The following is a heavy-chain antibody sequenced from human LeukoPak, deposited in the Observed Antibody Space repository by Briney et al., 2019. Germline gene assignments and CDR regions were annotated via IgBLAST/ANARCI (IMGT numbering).Heavy chain of an antibody. CDR2: ITYSGSST. J-gene: IGHJ4*02. CDR1: GFTFSSYA. D-gene: IGHD1-26*01. Sequence: GGSLRLSCVASGFTFSSYAMSWVRQAPGKGLEWVSIITYSGSSTYYADSVKGRFTISRDNSKNTLYLQMNSLRAEDTAAYYCARNPPRYFNWGQGTLVTVSS. V-gene: IGHV3-23*01. CDR3: ARNPPRYFN.